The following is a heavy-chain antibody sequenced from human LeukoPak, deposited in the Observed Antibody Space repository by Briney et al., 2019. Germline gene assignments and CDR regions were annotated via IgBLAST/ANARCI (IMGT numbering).Heavy chain of an antibody. J-gene: IGHJ4*02. D-gene: IGHD6-19*01. V-gene: IGHV1-46*01. CDR3: ARDNIGSSGWTGLGY. Sequence: ASVKVSCKASGYTFTSHCIHWVRQAHGQGLEWMGLIHPSDGVTTYAQNFQGRVTVTRDTSTSTVYMELSSLRSEDTAVYYCARDNIGSSGWTGLGYWGQGTLVTVSS. CDR1: GYTFTSHC. CDR2: IHPSDGVT.